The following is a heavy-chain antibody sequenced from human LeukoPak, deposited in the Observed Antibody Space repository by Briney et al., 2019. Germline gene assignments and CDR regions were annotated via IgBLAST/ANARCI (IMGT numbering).Heavy chain of an antibody. J-gene: IGHJ5*02. Sequence: ASVKVSCKASGYTFNDHYIHWVRQARGQGLEWMGWMNPNSGDTGYPQKFQGRVTMTRDTSIITAYMELSSLRFEDTAVYYCARSGFGSGVSFDLWGQGTLVTVSS. V-gene: IGHV1-8*02. CDR3: ARSGFGSGVSFDL. D-gene: IGHD3-10*01. CDR1: GYTFNDHY. CDR2: MNPNSGDT.